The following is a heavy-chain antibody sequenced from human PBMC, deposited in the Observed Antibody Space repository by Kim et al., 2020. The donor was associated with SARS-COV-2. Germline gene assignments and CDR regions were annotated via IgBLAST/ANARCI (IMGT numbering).Heavy chain of an antibody. CDR1: GYTFTSYG. CDR3: ARVHGLRFLEWENRHYYYYYYMDV. V-gene: IGHV1-18*01. J-gene: IGHJ6*03. Sequence: ASVKVSCKASGYTFTSYGISWVRQAPGQGLEWMGWISAYNGNTNYAQKLQGRVTMTTDTSTSTAYMELRSLRSDDTAVYYCARVHGLRFLEWENRHYYYYYYMDVWGKGTTVTVSS. D-gene: IGHD3-3*01. CDR2: ISAYNGNT.